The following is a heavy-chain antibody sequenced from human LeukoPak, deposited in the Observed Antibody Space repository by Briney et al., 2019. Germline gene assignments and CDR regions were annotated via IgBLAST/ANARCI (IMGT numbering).Heavy chain of an antibody. D-gene: IGHD1-26*01. V-gene: IGHV3-11*01. J-gene: IGHJ3*02. CDR1: GFTFSDYY. Sequence: PGGSLRLSCAASGFTFSDYYMSWIRQAPGKGLEWVSYISSSGSTIYYADSVKGRFTISRDNAKNSLYLQMNSLRAEDTALYYCARDRRGSYFDFAGAFDIWGQGTMVTVSS. CDR3: ARDRRGSYFDFAGAFDI. CDR2: ISSSGSTI.